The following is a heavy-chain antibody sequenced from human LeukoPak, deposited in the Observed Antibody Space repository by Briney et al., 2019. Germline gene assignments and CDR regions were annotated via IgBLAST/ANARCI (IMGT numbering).Heavy chain of an antibody. J-gene: IGHJ4*02. CDR3: AKGPSCGSYYFDY. CDR1: GFTFDDYA. Sequence: GGSLRLSCAASGFTFDDYAMHWVRQAPGKGLEWVSGISWNSGSIGYADSVKGRFTISRDNAKNSLYLQMNSLRAEDMALYYCAKGPSCGSYYFDYWGQGTLVTVSS. D-gene: IGHD1-26*01. CDR2: ISWNSGSI. V-gene: IGHV3-9*03.